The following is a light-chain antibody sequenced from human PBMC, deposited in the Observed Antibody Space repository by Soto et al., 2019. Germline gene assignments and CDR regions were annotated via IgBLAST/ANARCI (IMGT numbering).Light chain of an antibody. CDR1: SGHSSYA. CDR3: QTWGTGPWV. Sequence: QLVLTQSSSASASMGASVKLTCTLSSGHSSYAIAWHQQQPEKGPRYLMKLNSDGSHNKGDGIPDRFSGSSSGAERYLTISSLQSEDEADYYCQTWGTGPWVFGGGTKVTV. CDR2: LNSDGSH. J-gene: IGLJ3*02. V-gene: IGLV4-69*01.